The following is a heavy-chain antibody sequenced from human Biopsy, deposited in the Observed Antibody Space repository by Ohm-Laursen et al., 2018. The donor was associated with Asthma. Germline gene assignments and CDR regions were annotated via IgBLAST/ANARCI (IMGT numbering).Heavy chain of an antibody. Sequence: SLRLSCSASGFTFDDYTMHWVRQAPGKGLEWVSGISWNSATIGYADPVEGRFTISRDNAKNSAFLHMDSLRPEDTAFYYCAKVRSDWVITESFDYWGQGTLVTVSS. CDR2: ISWNSATI. D-gene: IGHD3-22*01. CDR3: AKVRSDWVITESFDY. J-gene: IGHJ4*02. V-gene: IGHV3-9*01. CDR1: GFTFDDYT.